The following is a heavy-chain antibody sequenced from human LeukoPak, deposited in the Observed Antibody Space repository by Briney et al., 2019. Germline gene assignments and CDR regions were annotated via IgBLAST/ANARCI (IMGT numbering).Heavy chain of an antibody. Sequence: MSSETLSLTCAVYGGSFSGYYWSWIRQPPGKGLEWIGEINHSGSTNYNPSLKSRVTISVDTSKNQFSLKLSSVTAADTAVYYCARGQEDCGSTSCYSTLWDYWSQGTLVTVSS. CDR3: ARGQEDCGSTSCYSTLWDY. V-gene: IGHV4-34*01. D-gene: IGHD2-2*01. CDR1: GGSFSGYY. J-gene: IGHJ4*02. CDR2: INHSGST.